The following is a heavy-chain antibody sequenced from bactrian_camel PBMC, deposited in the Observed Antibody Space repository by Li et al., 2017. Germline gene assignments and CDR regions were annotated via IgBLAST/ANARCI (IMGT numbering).Heavy chain of an antibody. CDR2: IDSDGET. CDR1: GYAYSSAC. V-gene: IGHV3S25*01. Sequence: LSCAASGYAYSSACIHWFRRGPGKEREGVAAIDSDGETSYADSVKGRFTISQDNAKNTVHLQMNSLKPEDTAMYYCAARVGHQTGCSSIVNGPGEGIPVWGQGTQVTVS. CDR3: AARVGHQTGCSSIVNGPGEGIPV. D-gene: IGHD1*01. J-gene: IGHJ4*01.